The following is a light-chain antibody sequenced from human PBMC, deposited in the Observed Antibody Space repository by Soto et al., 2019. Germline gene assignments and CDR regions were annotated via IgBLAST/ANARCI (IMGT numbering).Light chain of an antibody. CDR2: RYN. Sequence: QSVVTQPPSASGTPGQRVTISCSGSSSNIGSNYVYWYQQLPGTAPKLLISRYNQRPSGVPDRFSGSKSGTSAALAISGLRSEDEADYYCAAWDDSLSGVAFGGGTKVTVL. CDR3: AAWDDSLSGVA. V-gene: IGLV1-47*01. J-gene: IGLJ2*01. CDR1: SSNIGSNY.